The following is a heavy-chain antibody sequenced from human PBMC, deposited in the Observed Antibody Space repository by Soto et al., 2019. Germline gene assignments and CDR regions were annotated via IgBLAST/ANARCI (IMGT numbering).Heavy chain of an antibody. Sequence: GASVKVSCKASGGTFSSFGISWVRQAPGQGLEWMGWISAYNGHTDYAQKFQGRVTMTTDTPTNTISMELRGLRSDDTAVYYCARGGTWGARDFDYWGQGTLVTVSS. J-gene: IGHJ4*02. V-gene: IGHV1-18*01. CDR3: ARGGTWGARDFDY. CDR2: ISAYNGHT. D-gene: IGHD3-16*01. CDR1: GGTFSSFG.